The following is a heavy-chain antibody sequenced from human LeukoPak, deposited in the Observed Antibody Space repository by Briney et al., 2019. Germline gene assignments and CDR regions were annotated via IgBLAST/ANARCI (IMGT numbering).Heavy chain of an antibody. CDR3: AKAMGTPPYNWFDP. CDR2: ISGGGDST. Sequence: PGGSLRLSCAASGFTFSSYAMSWVRQAPGKGLEWVSAISGGGDSTYYADSVEGRFTIFRDNSKNTLFLQMNSLRAEDTAVYYCAKAMGTPPYNWFDPWGQGTLVTVSS. V-gene: IGHV3-23*01. D-gene: IGHD5-18*01. CDR1: GFTFSSYA. J-gene: IGHJ5*02.